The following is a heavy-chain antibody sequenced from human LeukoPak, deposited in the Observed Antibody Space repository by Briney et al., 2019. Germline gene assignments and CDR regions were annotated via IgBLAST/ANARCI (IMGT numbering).Heavy chain of an antibody. Sequence: GASVKVSCKASGYTFTSYGISWVRQAPGQGLEWMGWISAYNGNTNYAQKLQGRVTMTTDTSTSTAYMELRSLRSDDTAVYYCAREGDYHDSSGYYPFDYWGQGTLVTVSS. CDR1: GYTFTSYG. V-gene: IGHV1-18*01. D-gene: IGHD3-22*01. CDR3: AREGDYHDSSGYYPFDY. CDR2: ISAYNGNT. J-gene: IGHJ4*02.